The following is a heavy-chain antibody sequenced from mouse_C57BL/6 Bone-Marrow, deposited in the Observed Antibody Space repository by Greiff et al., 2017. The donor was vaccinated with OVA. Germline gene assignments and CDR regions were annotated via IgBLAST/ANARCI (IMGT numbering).Heavy chain of an antibody. D-gene: IGHD2-2*01. Sequence: QVQLKESGAELVKPGASVKMSCKASGYTFTTYPIEWMKQNHGKSLEWIGNFHPYNDDTKYNEKFKGKATLTVEKSSSTVYLELSRLTSDDSAVDYCARRGWLRQDPWFAYWGQGTLVTVSA. J-gene: IGHJ3*01. CDR3: ARRGWLRQDPWFAY. CDR1: GYTFTTYP. V-gene: IGHV1-47*01. CDR2: FHPYNDDT.